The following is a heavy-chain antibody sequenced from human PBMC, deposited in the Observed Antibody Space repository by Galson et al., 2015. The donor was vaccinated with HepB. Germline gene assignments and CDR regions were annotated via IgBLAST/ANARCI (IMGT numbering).Heavy chain of an antibody. J-gene: IGHJ5*02. D-gene: IGHD6-13*01. CDR2: INPNSGGT. CDR1: GYTFTGYY. V-gene: IGHV1-2*06. Sequence: SVKVSCKASGYTFTGYYMHWVRQAPGQGLEWMGRINPNSGGTNYAQKFQGRVTVTRDTSISTAYMELSRLRSDDTAVYYCAGFIAAAGNNWFDPWGQGTLVTVSS. CDR3: AGFIAAAGNNWFDP.